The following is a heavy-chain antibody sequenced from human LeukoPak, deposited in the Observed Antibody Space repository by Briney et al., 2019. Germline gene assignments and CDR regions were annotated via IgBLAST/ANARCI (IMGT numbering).Heavy chain of an antibody. D-gene: IGHD5-18*01. V-gene: IGHV4-31*03. CDR3: ARLSVDTAMAHDY. Sequence: PSETLSLTCTVSGGSISSGGYYWSWIRQHPGKGLEWIGYIYYSGSTYYNPSLKSRVTISVYTSKNQFSLKLSSVTAADTAVYYCARLSVDTAMAHDYWGQGTLVTVSS. CDR2: IYYSGST. J-gene: IGHJ4*02. CDR1: GGSISSGGYY.